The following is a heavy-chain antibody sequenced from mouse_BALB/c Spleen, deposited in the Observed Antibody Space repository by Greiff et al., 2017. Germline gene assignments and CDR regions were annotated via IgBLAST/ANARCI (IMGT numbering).Heavy chain of an antibody. CDR1: GYTFTSYY. D-gene: IGHD2-3*01. CDR3: TRSGGYYGAY. V-gene: IGHV1S81*02. CDR2: INPSNGGT. Sequence: QVQLQQSGAELVKPGASVKLSCKASGYTFTSYYMYWVKQRPGQGLEWIGEINPSNGGTNFNEKFKSKATLTVDKSSSTAYMQLSSLTSEDSAVYYCTRSGGYYGAYWGQGTLVTVSA. J-gene: IGHJ3*01.